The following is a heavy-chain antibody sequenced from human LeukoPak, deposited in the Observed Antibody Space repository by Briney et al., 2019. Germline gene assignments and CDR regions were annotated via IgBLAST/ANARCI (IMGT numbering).Heavy chain of an antibody. J-gene: IGHJ4*02. V-gene: IGHV3-30-3*01. D-gene: IGHD5-18*01. CDR3: ARDRYGTDTAMGTFDY. CDR2: ISYDGSNK. CDR1: EFTFSSYA. Sequence: PGGSLRLSCAASEFTFSSYAMHWVRQAPGKGLEWVAVISYDGSNKYYADSVKGRFTISRDNSKNTLYLQMNSLRAEDTAVYYCARDRYGTDTAMGTFDYWGQGTLVTVSS.